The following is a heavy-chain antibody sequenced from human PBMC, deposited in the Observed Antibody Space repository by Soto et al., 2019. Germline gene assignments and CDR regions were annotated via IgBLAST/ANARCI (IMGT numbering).Heavy chain of an antibody. CDR2: IHQSGST. D-gene: IGHD2-21*01. CDR1: GGYISTYY. J-gene: IGHJ4*02. V-gene: IGHV4-59*01. CDR3: ARDSTWGLGFFDF. Sequence: LSLTCTVSGGYISTYYWSWIRQPPGKGLEWIGYIHQSGSTNYNPSLQSRVTISVDILKNQFSLKLSSVTAADTAIYYCARDSTWGLGFFDFWGQGALVTVSS.